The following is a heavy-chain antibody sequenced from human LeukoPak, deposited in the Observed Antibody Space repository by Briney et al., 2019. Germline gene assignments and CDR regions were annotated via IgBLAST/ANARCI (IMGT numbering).Heavy chain of an antibody. Sequence: GESLKISCKGSGYSFTSYWIGWVRQMPGKGLEWMGIIYPGDSDTRYSPSFQGQVTISADKSISTAYLQWSSLKASDTAMYYCARQTGIAVAGTGFDPWDQGTLVTVSS. CDR2: IYPGDSDT. CDR1: GYSFTSYW. CDR3: ARQTGIAVAGTGFDP. D-gene: IGHD6-19*01. V-gene: IGHV5-51*01. J-gene: IGHJ5*02.